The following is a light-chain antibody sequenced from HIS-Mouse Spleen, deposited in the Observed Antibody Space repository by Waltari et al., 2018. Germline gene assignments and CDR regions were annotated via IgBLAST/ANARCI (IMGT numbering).Light chain of an antibody. CDR3: QQYNSYSLT. V-gene: IGKV1-5*03. Sequence: DIQMTQSPSTLSASVGDRVTITCRASQSISSWLAWYQQKPGKAPKLLFYKASSLESGVPSRFSGSGSETEFTLTISSLQPDDFATYYCQQYNSYSLTFGGGTKVEIK. J-gene: IGKJ4*01. CDR2: KAS. CDR1: QSISSW.